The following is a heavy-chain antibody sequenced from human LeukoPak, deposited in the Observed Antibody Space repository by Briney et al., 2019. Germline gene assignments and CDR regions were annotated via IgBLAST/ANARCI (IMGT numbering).Heavy chain of an antibody. Sequence: PSETLSLTCSVSGGSISSSSYYWGWIRQPPGKGLEWIGSIYSSGNTHYNPSLKSRVTISVDTSKNQFSLRLYSVTAADTAVYYCATASYFGSGSYGYFDYWGQGTLVTVSS. V-gene: IGHV4-39*01. CDR1: GGSISSSSYY. J-gene: IGHJ4*02. CDR2: IYSSGNT. D-gene: IGHD3-10*01. CDR3: ATASYFGSGSYGYFDY.